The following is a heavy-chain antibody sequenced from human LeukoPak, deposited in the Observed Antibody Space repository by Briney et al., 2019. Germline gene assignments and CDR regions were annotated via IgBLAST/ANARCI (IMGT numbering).Heavy chain of an antibody. D-gene: IGHD2-8*02. Sequence: SETLSLTCTVSGGLISSGSYYWSWIRQPAGKGLEWIGRIYSSGSTNYNPALRSRLTISVDTSKNQFSLKLSSVTAADTAVYYCAKYWYYFDYWGRGTLVTVSS. J-gene: IGHJ4*02. CDR1: GGLISSGSYY. CDR2: IYSSGST. CDR3: AKYWYYFDY. V-gene: IGHV4-61*02.